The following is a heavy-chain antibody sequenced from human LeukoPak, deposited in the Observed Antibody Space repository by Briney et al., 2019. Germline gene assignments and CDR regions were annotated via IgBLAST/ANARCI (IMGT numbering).Heavy chain of an antibody. V-gene: IGHV3-23*01. D-gene: IGHD3-22*01. CDR1: GITLRNYG. CDR2: ISGSGGRT. CDR3: AKRGVVIRVILVGFHKEAYYFDS. Sequence: GGSLRLSCAVSGITLRNYGMSWVRQAPGKGLEWVAGISGSGGRTNYADAVKGRFTISRDNAKNTLFLQMNSLRVEDTAVYFCAKRGVVIRVILVGFHKEAYYFDSCGQGALVTVSS. J-gene: IGHJ4*02.